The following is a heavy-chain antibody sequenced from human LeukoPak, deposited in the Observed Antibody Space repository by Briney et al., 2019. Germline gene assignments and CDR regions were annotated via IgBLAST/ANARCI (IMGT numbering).Heavy chain of an antibody. J-gene: IGHJ3*02. CDR1: GYTFTSYA. V-gene: IGHV1-3*03. CDR3: ARTWELSPRDAFDI. D-gene: IGHD1-26*01. Sequence: GASVKVSCKASGYTFTSYAMHWVRQAPGQRLEWMGWINAGNGNTKYSQEFQGRVTITRDTSASTAYMELSSLRSEDMAVYYCARTWELSPRDAFDIWGQGTMVTVSS. CDR2: INAGNGNT.